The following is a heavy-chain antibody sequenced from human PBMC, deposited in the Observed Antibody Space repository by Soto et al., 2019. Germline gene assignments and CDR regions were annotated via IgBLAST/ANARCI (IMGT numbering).Heavy chain of an antibody. CDR2: IYHSGCT. V-gene: IGHV4-4*02. J-gene: IGHJ4*03. CDR1: GGSISSSNW. D-gene: IGHD3-9*01. Sequence: KTSETLSLTCAVSGGSISSSNWWSWVRQPPGKGLEWIGEIYHSGCTNYNPSLKSRVTISVDKSKNQFSLKLSSVTAADTAVYYCATRRGAFGWLSPHCYLGCWGQGTLVTVSS. CDR3: ATRRGAFGWLSPHCYLGC.